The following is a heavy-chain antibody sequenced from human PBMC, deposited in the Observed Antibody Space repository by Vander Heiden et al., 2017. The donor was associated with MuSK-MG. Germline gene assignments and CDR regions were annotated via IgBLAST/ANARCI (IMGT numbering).Heavy chain of an antibody. CDR1: GGSISSSSYY. Sequence: QLQLQASGPGLVKPSETLSLTCTVSGGSISSSSYYWGWIRQPPGKGLVWIGGIYYSGSTSYNPSLKRRVTISVDTSKNQFSLKLGSVTAADTAVYSCARLPRVWGSPPRWGQGTLVTVSS. CDR3: ARLPRVWGSPPR. J-gene: IGHJ4*02. CDR2: IYYSGST. D-gene: IGHD6-13*01. V-gene: IGHV4-39*01.